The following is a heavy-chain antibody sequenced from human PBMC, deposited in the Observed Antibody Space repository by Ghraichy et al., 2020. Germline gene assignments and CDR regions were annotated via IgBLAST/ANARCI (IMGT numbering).Heavy chain of an antibody. CDR1: GFTFSSYE. CDR3: ARDISGGSLDY. V-gene: IGHV3-48*03. J-gene: IGHJ4*02. D-gene: IGHD2-15*01. CDR2: ISSSGSTI. Sequence: LSLTCAASGFTFSSYEMNWVRQAPGKGLEWVLYISSSGSTIYYADSVKGRFTISRDNAKNSLYLQMNSLRAEDTAVYYCARDISGGSLDYWGQGTLVTVSS.